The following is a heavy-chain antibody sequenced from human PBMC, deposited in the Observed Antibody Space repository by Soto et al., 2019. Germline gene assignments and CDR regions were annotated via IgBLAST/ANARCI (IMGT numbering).Heavy chain of an antibody. D-gene: IGHD2-15*01. V-gene: IGHV4-31*03. CDR3: ARAGYCSGGSCYSPYYYGMDV. CDR1: GGSICSGGYY. J-gene: IGHJ6*02. Sequence: PSETLSLTCTVSGGSICSGGYYWSWIRQHPGKGLEWIGYIYYSGSTYYNPSLKSRVTISVDTSKNQFSLKLSSVTAADTAVYYCARAGYCSGGSCYSPYYYGMDVWGQGTTVTVSS. CDR2: IYYSGST.